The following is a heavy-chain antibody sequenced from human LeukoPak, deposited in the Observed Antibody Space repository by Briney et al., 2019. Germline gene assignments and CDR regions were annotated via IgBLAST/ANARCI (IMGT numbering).Heavy chain of an antibody. J-gene: IGHJ4*02. CDR1: GFTFSSYA. Sequence: LGGSLRLSCAASGFTFSSYAMSWVRQAPGKGLEWVSAISGSGGSTYYADSVKGRFTISRDNSKNTLYLQMNSLRAEDTAVYYCAKMPSRVPAAKVPYYFDYWGQGTLVTVSS. CDR2: ISGSGGST. CDR3: AKMPSRVPAAKVPYYFDY. V-gene: IGHV3-23*01. D-gene: IGHD2-2*01.